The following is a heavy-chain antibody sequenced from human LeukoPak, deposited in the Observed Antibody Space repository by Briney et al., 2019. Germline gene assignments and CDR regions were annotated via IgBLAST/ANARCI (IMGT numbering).Heavy chain of an antibody. CDR3: ARDSRSHCGTDACYGPYFDY. CDR2: IRSSSTTI. J-gene: IGHJ4*02. Sequence: GGSLRLSCEASGFSFSAYSMSWVRQAPGKGLEWISYIRSSSTTIYYADSVKGRFTISRDNAENSMYLQMDSLRVEDTAVYFCARDSRSHCGTDACYGPYFDYWGQGTLVAVSS. D-gene: IGHD2-2*01. CDR1: GFSFSAYS. V-gene: IGHV3-48*01.